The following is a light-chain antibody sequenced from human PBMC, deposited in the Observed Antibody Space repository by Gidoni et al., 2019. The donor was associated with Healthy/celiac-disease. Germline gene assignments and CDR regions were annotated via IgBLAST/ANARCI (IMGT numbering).Light chain of an antibody. CDR3: QQYDNHSWT. CDR2: NAS. CDR1: QDISNY. J-gene: IGKJ1*01. Sequence: DIQMTQSPSSLSASVGDRVTITCQASQDISNYLNWYQQKPGKAPKLLIYNASNLETGVPSRFSGSGSGTDFTLTISSLQPDDIATYYCQQYDNHSWTFGQGTKVEIK. V-gene: IGKV1-33*01.